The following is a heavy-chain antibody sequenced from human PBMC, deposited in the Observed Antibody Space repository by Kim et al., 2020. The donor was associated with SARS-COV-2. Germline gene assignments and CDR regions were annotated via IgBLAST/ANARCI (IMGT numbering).Heavy chain of an antibody. Sequence: ADSVKGRFTISRDNAKNSLYLQMNSLRAEDTAVYYCARVGIAVAGGGIDYWGQGTLVTVSS. CDR3: ARVGIAVAGGGIDY. V-gene: IGHV3-11*06. J-gene: IGHJ4*02. D-gene: IGHD6-19*01.